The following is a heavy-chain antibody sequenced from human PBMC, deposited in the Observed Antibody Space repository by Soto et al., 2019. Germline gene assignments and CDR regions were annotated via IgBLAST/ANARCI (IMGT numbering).Heavy chain of an antibody. D-gene: IGHD3-3*01. J-gene: IGHJ4*02. V-gene: IGHV3-30*18. CDR2: ISYDGSNK. CDR3: AKDRGRFLEWLIDY. Sequence: GGSLRLSCAASGFTFSSYGMHWVRQAPGKGLEWVAVISYDGSNKYYADSVKGRFTISRDNSKNTLYLQMNSLRAEDTAVYYCAKDRGRFLEWLIDYWGQGTLVTVSS. CDR1: GFTFSSYG.